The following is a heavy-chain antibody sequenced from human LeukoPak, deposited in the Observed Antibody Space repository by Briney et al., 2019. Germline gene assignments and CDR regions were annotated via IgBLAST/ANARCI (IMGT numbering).Heavy chain of an antibody. CDR3: RKGGCSSTSCYTEFDY. V-gene: IGHV3-7*03. J-gene: IGHJ4*02. CDR2: INIDGSQR. Sequence: GGSLRLSCAASGFSFSTTWMTWVRQTPGKGLELVANINIDGSQRYHADSVEGRFTISRDNAKNSLYLQMNSLRAEDTALYYCRKGGCSSTSCYTEFDYWGQGTLVTVSS. CDR1: GFSFSTTW. D-gene: IGHD2-2*02.